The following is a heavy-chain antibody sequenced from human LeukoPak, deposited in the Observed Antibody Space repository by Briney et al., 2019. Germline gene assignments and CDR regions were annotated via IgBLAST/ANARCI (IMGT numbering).Heavy chain of an antibody. Sequence: SETLSLTCTVSGGSISSSSYYWGWIRQPPGKGLEWIGSIYYSGSTYYNPSLKSRVTISVDTSKNQFSLKLSSVTAADTAVYYCARQRIAAATYWGQGTLVTVSS. CDR2: IYYSGST. CDR1: GGSISSSSYY. D-gene: IGHD6-13*01. V-gene: IGHV4-39*01. CDR3: ARQRIAAATY. J-gene: IGHJ4*02.